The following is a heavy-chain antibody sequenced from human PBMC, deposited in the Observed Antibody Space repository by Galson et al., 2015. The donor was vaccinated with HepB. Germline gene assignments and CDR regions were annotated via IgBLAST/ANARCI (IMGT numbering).Heavy chain of an antibody. CDR3: ARDGSGRYSLEY. D-gene: IGHD1-26*01. Sequence: SVKVSCKASGGTFSGYYMHWVRQAPGQGLEWMGWINPHSGDTNSAQKFQGWVTMTRDTSTSTAYMELRRLRSGDTAVYYCARDGSGRYSLEYWGQGTLVTVSS. CDR1: GGTFSGYY. CDR2: INPHSGDT. J-gene: IGHJ4*02. V-gene: IGHV1-2*04.